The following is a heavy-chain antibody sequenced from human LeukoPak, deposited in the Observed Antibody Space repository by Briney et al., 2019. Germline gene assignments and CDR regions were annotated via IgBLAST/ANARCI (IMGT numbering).Heavy chain of an antibody. J-gene: IGHJ4*02. CDR3: ARGKRWLQFRGYYFDY. V-gene: IGHV4-34*01. CDR2: INHSGST. Sequence: SETLSLTCAVYGGSFSGYYWSWIRQPPGKGLEWIGEINHSGSTNYNPSLESRVTISVDTSKNQFSLKLSSVTAADTAVYYCARGKRWLQFRGYYFDYWGQGTLVTVSS. D-gene: IGHD5-24*01. CDR1: GGSFSGYY.